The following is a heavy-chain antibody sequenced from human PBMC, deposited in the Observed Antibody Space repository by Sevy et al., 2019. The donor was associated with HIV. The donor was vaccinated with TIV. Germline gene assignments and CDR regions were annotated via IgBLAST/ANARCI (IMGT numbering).Heavy chain of an antibody. V-gene: IGHV1-2*02. D-gene: IGHD3-22*01. CDR3: AKNYYDSGGYFSDTAASPDY. CDR1: GYTFTGYY. CDR2: INPNSGGA. Sequence: ASVKVSCRASGYTFTGYYMHWVRQAPGQGLEWMGWINPNSGGANYAQKFQGRVTMTRDTSISTAYMELGRLRSDDTAIYYCAKNYYDSGGYFSDTAASPDYWGQGTLVTVSS. J-gene: IGHJ4*02.